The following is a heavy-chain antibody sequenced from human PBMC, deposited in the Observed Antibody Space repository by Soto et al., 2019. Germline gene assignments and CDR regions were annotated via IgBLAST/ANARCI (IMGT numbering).Heavy chain of an antibody. CDR2: ISSNGGST. CDR1: GFTFSSYA. Sequence: GGSLRLSCSASGFTFSSYAMHWVRQAPGKGLEYVSAISSNGGSTYYADSVKGRFTISRDNSKNTLYLQMSSLRAEDTAVYYCVKEGYYDITAPGDYNYWGQGTLVTVSS. V-gene: IGHV3-64D*08. CDR3: VKEGYYDITAPGDYNY. J-gene: IGHJ4*02. D-gene: IGHD3-9*01.